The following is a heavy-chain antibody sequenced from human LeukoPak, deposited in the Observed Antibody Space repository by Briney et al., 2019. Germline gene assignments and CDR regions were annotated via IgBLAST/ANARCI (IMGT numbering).Heavy chain of an antibody. CDR2: IYHSGST. V-gene: IGHV4-30-2*01. D-gene: IGHD3-9*01. CDR1: GGSISSGGYY. Sequence: SETLSLTCTVSGGSISSGGYYWSWIRQPPGKGLEWIGYIYHSGSTYYNPSLKSRVTISVDRSKNQFSLKLSSVTAADTAVYYCARSYYDILTGYYRSPHFDYWGQGTLVTVSS. J-gene: IGHJ4*02. CDR3: ARSYYDILTGYYRSPHFDY.